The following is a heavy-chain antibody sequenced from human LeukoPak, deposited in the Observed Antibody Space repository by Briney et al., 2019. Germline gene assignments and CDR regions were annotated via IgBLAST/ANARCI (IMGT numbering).Heavy chain of an antibody. V-gene: IGHV3-23*01. J-gene: IGHJ4*02. CDR1: GFTFSDYY. CDR2: ISGSGGST. D-gene: IGHD2-2*02. Sequence: PGGSLRLSCAASGFTFSDYYMSWIRQAPGKGLDWVSAISGSGGSTYYADSVKGRFTISRDNSKNTLYLQMNSLRAEDTAVYYCARSSKGVVPAAISGYFDYWGQGTLVTVSS. CDR3: ARSSKGVVPAAISGYFDY.